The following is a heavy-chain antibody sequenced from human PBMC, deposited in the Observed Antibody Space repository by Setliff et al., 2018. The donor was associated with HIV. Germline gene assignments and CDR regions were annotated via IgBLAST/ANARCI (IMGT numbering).Heavy chain of an antibody. J-gene: IGHJ4*02. CDR3: ARGQFSTPEDY. CDR2: IKEDGNEK. CDR1: GFTFSNYE. V-gene: IGHV3-7*03. Sequence: GGSLRLSCAASGFTFSNYEMNWVRQAPGKGLEWVANIKEDGNEKDYVDSLKDRFTISRDNAQNSLFLQMNNLRAEDAAVYYCARGQFSTPEDYWGQGTLVTV. D-gene: IGHD3-3*01.